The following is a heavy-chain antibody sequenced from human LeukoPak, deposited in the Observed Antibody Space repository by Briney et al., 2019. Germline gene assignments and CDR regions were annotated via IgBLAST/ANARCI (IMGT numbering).Heavy chain of an antibody. CDR1: GYTFTGYY. Sequence: ASVKVSCKASGYTFTGYYMHWVRQAPRQGLEWMGWINPNSGGTNYAQKFQGWVTMTRDTSISTAYMELSRLRSDDTAVYYCARADLYYYGMDVWGKGTTVTVSS. CDR2: INPNSGGT. V-gene: IGHV1-2*04. J-gene: IGHJ6*04. CDR3: ARADLYYYGMDV.